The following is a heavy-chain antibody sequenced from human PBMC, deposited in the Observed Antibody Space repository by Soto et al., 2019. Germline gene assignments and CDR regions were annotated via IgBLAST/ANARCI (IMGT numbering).Heavy chain of an antibody. Sequence: GGSLRLSCAASGFTFSSYSMNWVRQAPGKGLEWVSSISSSSSYIYYADSVKGRFTISRDNAKNSLYLQMNSLRAEDTAVYYCARDTVVVPAAIGNYYYYGMDGWGQGTTVTVSS. V-gene: IGHV3-21*01. CDR1: GFTFSSYS. D-gene: IGHD2-2*02. J-gene: IGHJ6*02. CDR3: ARDTVVVPAAIGNYYYYGMDG. CDR2: ISSSSSYI.